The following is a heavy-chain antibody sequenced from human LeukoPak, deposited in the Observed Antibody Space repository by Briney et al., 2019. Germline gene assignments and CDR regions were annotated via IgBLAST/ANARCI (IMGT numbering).Heavy chain of an antibody. Sequence: SETLSLTCTVSGGSISSYYWSWIRQPPGKGLEWIGYIYYSGSTNYNPSLKSQVPISVDTSKNQFSLKLSSVTAADTAVYHCAGGSSTPGDWFDPWGQGTLVTVSS. V-gene: IGHV4-59*01. J-gene: IGHJ5*02. CDR1: GGSISSYY. CDR3: AGGSSTPGDWFDP. D-gene: IGHD2-2*01. CDR2: IYYSGST.